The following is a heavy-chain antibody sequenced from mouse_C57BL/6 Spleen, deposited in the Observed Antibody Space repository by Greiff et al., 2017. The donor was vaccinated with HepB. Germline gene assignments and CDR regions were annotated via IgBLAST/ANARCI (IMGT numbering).Heavy chain of an antibody. D-gene: IGHD2-5*01. CDR3: ARHYSNFWYFDV. CDR2: IYPGSGST. V-gene: IGHV1-55*01. J-gene: IGHJ1*03. Sequence: VQLQQPGAELVKPGASVKMSCKASGYTFTSYWITWVKQRPGQGLEWIGDIYPGSGSTNYNEKFKSKATLTVDTSSSTAYMQLSSLTSEDSAVYYCARHYSNFWYFDVWGTGTTVTVSS. CDR1: GYTFTSYW.